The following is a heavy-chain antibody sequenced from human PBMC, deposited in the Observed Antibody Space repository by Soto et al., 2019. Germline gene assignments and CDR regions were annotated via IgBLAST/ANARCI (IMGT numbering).Heavy chain of an antibody. V-gene: IGHV3-48*02. CDR3: VRDRDLYRDMVHAVL. J-gene: IGHJ4*01. Sequence: GGSLRLSCEASAFTISGCSMNWVRQAPGKGLEWLAYITIRTGNILYADSVRGRFTISADNAENSEFLQMNSLRDEDTAVYFCVRDRDLYRDMVHAVLWGQG. CDR2: ITIRTGNI. D-gene: IGHD1-26*01. CDR1: AFTISGCS.